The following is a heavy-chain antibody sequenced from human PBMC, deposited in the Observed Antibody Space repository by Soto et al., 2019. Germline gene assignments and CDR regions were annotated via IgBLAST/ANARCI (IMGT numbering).Heavy chain of an antibody. D-gene: IGHD4-17*01. CDR1: GGSISSTSYY. V-gene: IGHV4-39*01. Sequence: QLQLQESGPGLAKPSETLSLICTVSGGSISSTSYYWGWIRQPPGKGLEWIGNIYYSGSTSYNSSLQSRVTISLDASKNQFSLKLSSVTAADTALYYCARLTVSRGFAYWGQGTLVSVSS. J-gene: IGHJ4*02. CDR3: ARLTVSRGFAY. CDR2: IYYSGST.